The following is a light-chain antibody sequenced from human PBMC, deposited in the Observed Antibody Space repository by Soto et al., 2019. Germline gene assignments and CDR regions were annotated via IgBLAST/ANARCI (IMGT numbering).Light chain of an antibody. CDR3: QQRNRWPPVT. CDR1: PSVSNS. J-gene: IGKJ4*01. V-gene: IGKV3-11*01. Sequence: EIVLTQSPGTLSLSPGERATLSCRASPSVSNSLAWYQHKPGQAPRILIYYAFNRATGVPTRFSGSGSGTDFTLTISSLEPEDFAVYYCQQRNRWPPVTFGGGTKVDIK. CDR2: YAF.